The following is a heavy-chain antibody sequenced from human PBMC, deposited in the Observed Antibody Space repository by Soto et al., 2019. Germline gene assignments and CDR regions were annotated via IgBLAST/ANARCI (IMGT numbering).Heavy chain of an antibody. J-gene: IGHJ5*02. CDR3: AKDPWGDYYGSGSYSYNWFDP. D-gene: IGHD3-10*01. Sequence: GGSLRLSCAASGFTFSSYAMSWVRQAPGKGLEWVSAISGSGGSTYYADSVKGRFTISRDNSKNTLYLQMNSLRAEDTAVYYCAKDPWGDYYGSGSYSYNWFDPWGQGTLVTVSS. CDR2: ISGSGGST. V-gene: IGHV3-23*01. CDR1: GFTFSSYA.